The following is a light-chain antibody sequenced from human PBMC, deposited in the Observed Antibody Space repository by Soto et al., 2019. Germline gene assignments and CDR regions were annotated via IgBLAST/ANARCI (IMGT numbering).Light chain of an antibody. Sequence: EIVMTQSPATLSVSPGERATLSCRASQSVSSKLAWYQRKPGQAPRVLRYGASRRATGIPDRFSGGGSGTEFTLTISRLEPEDFEVYFCQQYAGPPTTFGQGTRLEIK. CDR1: QSVSSK. CDR2: GAS. J-gene: IGKJ5*01. CDR3: QQYAGPPTT. V-gene: IGKV3-20*01.